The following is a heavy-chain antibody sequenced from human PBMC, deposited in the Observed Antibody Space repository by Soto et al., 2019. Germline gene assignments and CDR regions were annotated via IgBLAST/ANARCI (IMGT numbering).Heavy chain of an antibody. J-gene: IGHJ4*02. D-gene: IGHD3-3*01. V-gene: IGHV1-3*01. Sequence: ASVKVSCKASGYTFTSYAMHWVRQAPGQRLEWMGWINAGNGNTKYSQKFQGRVTITRDTSASTAYMELSSLRSEDTAVYYCARGFGSYYDFWSGYPSGYFDYWGQGTLVTVSS. CDR1: GYTFTSYA. CDR2: INAGNGNT. CDR3: ARGFGSYYDFWSGYPSGYFDY.